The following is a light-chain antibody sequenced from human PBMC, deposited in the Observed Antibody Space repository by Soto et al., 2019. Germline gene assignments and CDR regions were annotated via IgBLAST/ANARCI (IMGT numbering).Light chain of an antibody. J-gene: IGKJ1*01. CDR1: QSVSDN. CDR3: QQYNNWPPWT. Sequence: ETVMTQSPATLSVSPGDTATLSCRASQSVSDNLAWYQQKPGQAPRLLIYGASTGATGVPVRFSGSGSGTEFTLTISSLQSEDCAVYYCQQYNNWPPWTFGQGAKVEIK. CDR2: GAS. V-gene: IGKV3-15*01.